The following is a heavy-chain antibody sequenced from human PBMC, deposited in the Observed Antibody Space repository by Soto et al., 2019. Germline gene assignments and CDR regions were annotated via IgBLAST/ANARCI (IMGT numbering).Heavy chain of an antibody. CDR1: GFTFSSYG. Sequence: PGGSLRLSCAASGFTFSSYGMHWVRQAPGKGLEWVAVIWYDGSNKYYADSVKGRFTISRDNSKNTLYLQMNSLRAEDTAVYYCARDCSSTSCYTDYYYYGMDVWGQGTTVTVSS. J-gene: IGHJ6*02. D-gene: IGHD2-2*02. CDR2: IWYDGSNK. CDR3: ARDCSSTSCYTDYYYYGMDV. V-gene: IGHV3-33*01.